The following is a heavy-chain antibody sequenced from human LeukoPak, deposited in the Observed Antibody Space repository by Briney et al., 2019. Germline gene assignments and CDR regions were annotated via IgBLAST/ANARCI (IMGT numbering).Heavy chain of an antibody. V-gene: IGHV3-53*01. D-gene: IGHD2-2*02. CDR1: GFTFTTYA. Sequence: QPGGSLRLSCAASGFTFTTYAMIWVRQAPGKGLEWVSVIYSGGSTYYADSVKGRFTISRDNSKNTLYLQMNSLRAEDTAVYYCARDSGYCSSTSCYTVGAFDIWGQGTMVTVSS. CDR2: IYSGGST. J-gene: IGHJ3*02. CDR3: ARDSGYCSSTSCYTVGAFDI.